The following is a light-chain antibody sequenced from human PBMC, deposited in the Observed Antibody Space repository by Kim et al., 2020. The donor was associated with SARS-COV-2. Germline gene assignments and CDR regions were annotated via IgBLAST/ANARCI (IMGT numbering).Light chain of an antibody. Sequence: VSPGQTASITCSGDKLGDKYACWYQQKPGQTPVLVIYQDSKRPSGIPERFSGSNSGNTATLTISGTQAMDEADYYCQAWDSSTYVVFGGGTQLTVL. CDR3: QAWDSSTYVV. CDR2: QDS. J-gene: IGLJ2*01. CDR1: KLGDKY. V-gene: IGLV3-1*01.